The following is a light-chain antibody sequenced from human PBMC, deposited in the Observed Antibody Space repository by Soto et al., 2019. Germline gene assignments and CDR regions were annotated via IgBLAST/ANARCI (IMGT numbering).Light chain of an antibody. Sequence: DIQMTQSPASLSASVGDRVTITCRASQGISNYLAWYQQKPGKVPKLLIYAASTLQSGVPSRFSGSGSGTDFTLTISSLQPEDVATYYCQKYKSASWTFSQGTKVDIK. V-gene: IGKV1-27*01. CDR1: QGISNY. CDR3: QKYKSASWT. CDR2: AAS. J-gene: IGKJ1*01.